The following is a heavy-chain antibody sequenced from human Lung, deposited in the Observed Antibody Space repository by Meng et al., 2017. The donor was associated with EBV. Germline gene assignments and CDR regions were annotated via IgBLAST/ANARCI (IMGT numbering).Heavy chain of an antibody. J-gene: IGHJ4*02. Sequence: QAQLVQSGGEVKKLGASVKVSCRASGYTFTNYGITWVRPAPGQGLEWMGWISAYNGNTNYAQTLQGRLTMTTDTSTSTAYMELSSLTSEDTAVYYCATGRKESNGGAYYFDSWGQGTLVTVSS. CDR3: ATGRKESNGGAYYFDS. CDR2: ISAYNGNT. CDR1: GYTFTNYG. D-gene: IGHD3-16*01. V-gene: IGHV1-18*01.